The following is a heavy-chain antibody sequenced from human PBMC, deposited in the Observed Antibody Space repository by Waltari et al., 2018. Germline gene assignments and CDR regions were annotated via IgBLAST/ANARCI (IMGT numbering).Heavy chain of an antibody. V-gene: IGHV1-8*02. Sequence: QVQLVQSGAEVKKPGASVKVSCKASGYTFTSHDITRVRQATGQGLEWTGWMNPNSGNTGYAQKFQGRVTMTRNTSISTAYMELSSLRSEDTAVYYCARDILTGYGFDYWGQGTLVTVSS. CDR2: MNPNSGNT. J-gene: IGHJ4*02. D-gene: IGHD3-9*01. CDR1: GYTFTSHD. CDR3: ARDILTGYGFDY.